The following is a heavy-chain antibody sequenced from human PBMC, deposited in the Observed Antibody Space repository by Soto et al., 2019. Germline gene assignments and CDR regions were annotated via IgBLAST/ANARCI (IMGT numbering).Heavy chain of an antibody. D-gene: IGHD2-2*01. V-gene: IGHV4-34*01. CDR1: GGSFSGYY. CDR3: ARGRSYCSSTSCFPTFYMDV. J-gene: IGHJ6*03. CDR2: INHYGST. Sequence: SETLSLTCGVYGGSFSGYYSSWIRQPPGKGLEWIGEINHYGSTNYNPSLKSRVTISEDTSKNQFSLKLSSVTAADTAVYYCARGRSYCSSTSCFPTFYMDVWGKGTTVTVSS.